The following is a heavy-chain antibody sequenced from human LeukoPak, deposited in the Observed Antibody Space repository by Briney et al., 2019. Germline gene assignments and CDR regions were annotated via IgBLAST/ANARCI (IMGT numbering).Heavy chain of an antibody. D-gene: IGHD2-2*01. CDR2: INHSGST. CDR3: ARGRLFTSSPAPAPFDY. Sequence: SEALSLTCAVYGGSLSGYYWSWIRQPPGKGLEWIGEINHSGSTNYNPSLKSRVTISVDTSKNQFSLKLSSVTAADTAVYYCARGRLFTSSPAPAPFDYWGQGTLVTVSS. J-gene: IGHJ4*02. V-gene: IGHV4-34*01. CDR1: GGSLSGYY.